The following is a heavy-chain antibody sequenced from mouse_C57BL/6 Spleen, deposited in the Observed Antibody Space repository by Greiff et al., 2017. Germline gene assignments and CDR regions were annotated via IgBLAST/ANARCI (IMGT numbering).Heavy chain of an antibody. J-gene: IGHJ3*01. D-gene: IGHD1-1*01. V-gene: IGHV5-4*01. Sequence: EVMLVESGGGLVKPGGSLKLSCAASGFTFSRYALSWVRQTPEKRLEWVATISDGGSYTYYPDNVKGRFTISRDNAKNNLYLQMSHLKSEDTAMYYCARDHDGAWFAYWGQGTLVTVSA. CDR3: ARDHDGAWFAY. CDR1: GFTFSRYA. CDR2: ISDGGSYT.